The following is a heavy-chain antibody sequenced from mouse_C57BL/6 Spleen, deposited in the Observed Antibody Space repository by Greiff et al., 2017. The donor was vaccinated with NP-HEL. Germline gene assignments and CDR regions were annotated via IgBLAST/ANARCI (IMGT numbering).Heavy chain of an antibody. V-gene: IGHV1-7*01. J-gene: IGHJ4*01. CDR1: GYTFTSYW. CDR3: APGARYDYDVSDAMDY. D-gene: IGHD2-4*01. CDR2: INPSSGYT. Sequence: VQLQQSGAELAKPGASVKLSCKASGYTFTSYWMHWVKQRPGPGLEWIGYINPSSGYTKYNQKFKDKATLTADKSSSTAYMQLSSLTYEDSAVYYCAPGARYDYDVSDAMDYWGQGTSVTVSS.